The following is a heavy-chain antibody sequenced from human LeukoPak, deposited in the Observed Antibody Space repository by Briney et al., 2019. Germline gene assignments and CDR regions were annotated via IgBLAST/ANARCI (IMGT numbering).Heavy chain of an antibody. CDR2: IHYSGST. CDR3: ARGKEVITMLRGLKPGYYFDY. Sequence: SETLSLTCAVYGGSYSGYYWSWIRQPPGKGLEWIGYIHYSGSTKYKSSLKSRVTISVDTSKNQFSLKLNSVTAADTAVYYCARGKEVITMLRGLKPGYYFDYWGQGTLVTVSS. V-gene: IGHV4-59*01. D-gene: IGHD3-10*01. J-gene: IGHJ4*02. CDR1: GGSYSGYY.